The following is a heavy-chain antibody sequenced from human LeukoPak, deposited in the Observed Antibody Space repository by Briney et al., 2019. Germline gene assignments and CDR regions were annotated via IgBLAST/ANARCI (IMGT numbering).Heavy chain of an antibody. CDR3: ARGDEQWLVSGTFHY. Sequence: SETLSLTCTVSGGSVSSASYYWNWIRQPPGKGLEWIGYIYYTGNTNYNPSLKSRVAISVDTSKNQSSLNLNSVTAADTAVYYCARGDEQWLVSGTFHYWGQGTLVTVSS. CDR1: GGSVSSASYY. D-gene: IGHD6-19*01. V-gene: IGHV4-61*01. CDR2: IYYTGNT. J-gene: IGHJ4*02.